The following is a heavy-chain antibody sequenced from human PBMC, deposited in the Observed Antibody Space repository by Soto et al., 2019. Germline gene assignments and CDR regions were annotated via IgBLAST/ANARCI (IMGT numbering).Heavy chain of an antibody. V-gene: IGHV1-69*13. J-gene: IGHJ6*02. D-gene: IGHD2-2*01. CDR2: IIPIFGTA. CDR3: ARSRCSSTSCYHYYYGMDV. Sequence: SVKVSCKASGGTFSSYAISWVRQAPGQGLEWMGGIIPIFGTANYAQKFQGRVTITADESTSTAYMELSSLRSEDTAVYYCARSRCSSTSCYHYYYGMDVWGQGTTVTVSS. CDR1: GGTFSSYA.